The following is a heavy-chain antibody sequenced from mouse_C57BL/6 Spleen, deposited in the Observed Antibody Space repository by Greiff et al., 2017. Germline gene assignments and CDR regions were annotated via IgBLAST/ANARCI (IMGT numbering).Heavy chain of an antibody. D-gene: IGHD1-1*01. CDR2: IYPRDGST. V-gene: IGHV1-78*01. CDR3: ARGEAYYGSSYGFAY. Sequence: VQLQQSDAELVKPGASVKISCKVSGYTFTDHTIHWMKQRPEQGLEWIGYIYPRDGSTKYNEKFKGKATLTADKSSSTADMQLNSLTSEDSAVYFCARGEAYYGSSYGFAYWGQGTLVTVPA. J-gene: IGHJ3*01. CDR1: GYTFTDHT.